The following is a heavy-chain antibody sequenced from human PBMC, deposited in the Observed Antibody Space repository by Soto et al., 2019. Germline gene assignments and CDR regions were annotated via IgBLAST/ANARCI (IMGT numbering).Heavy chain of an antibody. CDR2: IWYDGSHK. CDR3: ASGVSNYGDFSPGDF. CDR1: GFHFTNYG. D-gene: IGHD4-17*01. V-gene: IGHV3-33*01. J-gene: IGHJ4*01. Sequence: QVQLVESGGGVVQTGRSLRLSCAASGFHFTNYGMHWVRQAPGTGLEWVAVIWYDGSHKYYADSVKGRFTISRDNSKNTLYLYLNRMRAEDAAVYYCASGVSNYGDFSPGDFWGHGTLVTVSS.